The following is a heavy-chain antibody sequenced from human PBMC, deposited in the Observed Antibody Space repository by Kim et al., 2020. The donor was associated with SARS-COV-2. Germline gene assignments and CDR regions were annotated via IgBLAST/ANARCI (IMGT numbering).Heavy chain of an antibody. CDR3: ARDAVGAAGMEDFDY. V-gene: IGHV1-46*04. D-gene: IGHD3-16*01. Sequence: APNLWGRIAVTRDTATSTVYLELRSLRSEDTAVYYCARDAVGAAGMEDFDYWGQGTLVTVSS. J-gene: IGHJ4*02.